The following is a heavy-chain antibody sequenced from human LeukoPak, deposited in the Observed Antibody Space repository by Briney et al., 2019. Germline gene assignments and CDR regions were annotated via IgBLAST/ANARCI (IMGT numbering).Heavy chain of an antibody. CDR3: AKDMAAYYYASGNIDY. J-gene: IGHJ4*02. CDR1: GFTFDDYA. V-gene: IGHV3-43D*03. CDR2: ISWDGGGT. Sequence: GGSPRLSCAASGFTFDDYAMHWVRQAPGKGLEWVSLISWDGGGTYYADTVKGRFTISRDNSKNSLYLQMNSLRAEDTALYYCAKDMAAYYYASGNIDYWGQGTLVTVSS. D-gene: IGHD3-10*01.